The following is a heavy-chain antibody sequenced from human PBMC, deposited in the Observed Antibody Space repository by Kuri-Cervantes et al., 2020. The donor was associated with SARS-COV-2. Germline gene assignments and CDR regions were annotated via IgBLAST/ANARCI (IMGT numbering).Heavy chain of an antibody. CDR1: GFTFSSYG. D-gene: IGHD2-21*01. CDR3: ARVAGEGPIYYYYMDV. V-gene: IGHV3-30*02. J-gene: IGHJ6*03. Sequence: GGSLRLSCAASGFTFSSYGMHWVRQAPGKGLEWVAFIRYDGSNKYYADSVKGRFTISKESGENSLYLHMNSLRVDDTAVYYCARVAGEGPIYYYYMDVWGKGTTVTVSS. CDR2: IRYDGSNK.